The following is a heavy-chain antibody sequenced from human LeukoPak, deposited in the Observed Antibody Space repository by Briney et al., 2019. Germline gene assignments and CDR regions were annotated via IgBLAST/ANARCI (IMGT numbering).Heavy chain of an antibody. V-gene: IGHV1-8*03. J-gene: IGHJ3*02. CDR2: LHPNSGTA. CDR1: GYTFTNYD. Sequence: ASVKVSCKASGYTFTNYDINWVRQATGQGLEWTGWLHPNSGTAGYAQNFQGRVTITGDTSMSTAYMELSSLRSEDTAVYYCARVTSRFWTGYYDPFDIWGQGTMVTVSS. D-gene: IGHD3/OR15-3a*01. CDR3: ARVTSRFWTGYYDPFDI.